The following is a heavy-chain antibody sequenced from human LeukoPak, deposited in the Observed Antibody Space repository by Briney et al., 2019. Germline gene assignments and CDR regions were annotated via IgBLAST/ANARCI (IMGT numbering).Heavy chain of an antibody. J-gene: IGHJ4*02. V-gene: IGHV5-51*01. D-gene: IGHD2-8*01. CDR3: ARLGYCTNGVCYTLDY. CDR2: IYPGDSDT. CDR1: GYSFTSYW. Sequence: GESLKISCKGSGYSFTSYWIGWVRQMPGKGLEWMGIIYPGDSDTRYIPSFQGQVTISADKSISTAYLQWSSLKASDTAMYHCARLGYCTNGVCYTLDYWGQGTLVTVSS.